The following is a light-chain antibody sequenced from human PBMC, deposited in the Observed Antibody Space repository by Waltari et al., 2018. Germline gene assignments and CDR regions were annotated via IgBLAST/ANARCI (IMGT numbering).Light chain of an antibody. J-gene: IGKJ2*01. CDR2: DIS. CDR1: PSIGSR. CDR3: HQYSASHT. V-gene: IGKV3-15*01. Sequence: EIVMTQSPATLSVSPGERATLSCRASPSIGSRLALYQQKRGQAPRLLIYDISTRATCIPARFSGSGSETEFTLTISSLQSEDSATYYCHQYSASHTFGQGTELEI.